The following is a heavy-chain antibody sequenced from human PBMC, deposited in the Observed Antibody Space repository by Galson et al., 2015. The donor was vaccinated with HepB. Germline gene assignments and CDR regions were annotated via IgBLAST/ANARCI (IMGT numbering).Heavy chain of an antibody. Sequence: SLRLSCAASGFTFSSYAMSWVRQAPGKGLEWVSAISGSGGSTYYADSVKGRFTISRDNSKNTLYLQMNSLRAEDTAVYYCAKDQCYYGSGSCSFDPWGQGTLVTVSS. V-gene: IGHV3-23*01. D-gene: IGHD3-10*01. CDR2: ISGSGGST. J-gene: IGHJ5*02. CDR1: GFTFSSYA. CDR3: AKDQCYYGSGSCSFDP.